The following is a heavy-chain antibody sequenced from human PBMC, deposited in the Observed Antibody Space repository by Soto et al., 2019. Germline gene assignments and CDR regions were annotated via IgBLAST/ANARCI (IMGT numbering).Heavy chain of an antibody. V-gene: IGHV4-59*01. J-gene: IGHJ5*02. CDR1: GGYISRYY. CDR3: ARDGSGSYFNWFDP. D-gene: IGHD3-10*01. CDR2: IYDSGST. Sequence: PSETLSLTCTVSGGYISRYYWNWIRQSPGKGLEWIGHIYDSGSTNYNPSLKSRVTISADTSKNQFSLKLSSVTAADAAVYYCARDGSGSYFNWFDPWGQGTLVTVS.